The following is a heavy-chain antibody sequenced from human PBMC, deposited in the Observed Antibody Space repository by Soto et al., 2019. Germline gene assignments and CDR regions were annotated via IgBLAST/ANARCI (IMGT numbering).Heavy chain of an antibody. V-gene: IGHV3-30*18. J-gene: IGHJ6*01. Sequence: LACAACGLSVKNSGVAWVRHEPGKGPEWVALVSEHGSNKYYADSVKGRFTISRDNSENTLYLQMNSLRTEDTAVYYCANGIVRWFAPHGPDV. CDR2: VSEHGSNK. D-gene: IGHD3-10*01. CDR1: GLSVKNSG. CDR3: ANGIVRWFAPHGPDV.